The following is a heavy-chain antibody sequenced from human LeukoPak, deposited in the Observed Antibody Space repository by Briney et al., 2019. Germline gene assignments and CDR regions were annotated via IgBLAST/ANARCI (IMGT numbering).Heavy chain of an antibody. CDR2: IYYSGST. Sequence: SETLSLTCAVYGGSFSGYYWSWIRQPPGKGLEWIGSIYYSGSTYYNPSLKSRVTISVDTSKNQFSLKLSSVTAADTAVYYCARVRQGVLAFDIWGQGTMVTVSS. CDR1: GGSFSGYY. CDR3: ARVRQGVLAFDI. V-gene: IGHV4-34*01. D-gene: IGHD3-16*01. J-gene: IGHJ3*02.